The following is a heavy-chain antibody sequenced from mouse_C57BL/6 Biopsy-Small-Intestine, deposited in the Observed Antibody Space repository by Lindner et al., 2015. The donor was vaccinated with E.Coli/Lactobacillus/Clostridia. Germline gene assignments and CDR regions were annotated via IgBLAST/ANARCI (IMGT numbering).Heavy chain of an antibody. V-gene: IGHV1-22*01. J-gene: IGHJ3*01. CDR1: GYTFTDYN. D-gene: IGHD1-1*01. CDR2: INPNNGGT. CDR3: ARDYYGSPFAY. Sequence: VQLQESGPELVKPGASVKMSCQASGYTFTDYNIHWVKQSHGKSLEWIGYINPNNGGTNYNQKFKGRATLTENRSSSTAYMEFRSLTSEDSAVYYCARDYYGSPFAYWGQGTLVTVSA.